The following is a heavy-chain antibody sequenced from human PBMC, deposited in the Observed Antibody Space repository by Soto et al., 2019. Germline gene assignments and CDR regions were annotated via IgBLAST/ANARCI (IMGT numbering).Heavy chain of an antibody. D-gene: IGHD3-22*01. J-gene: IGHJ4*02. CDR2: INHSGST. CDR3: ARRGYDSSGYYLDY. CDR1: GGSFSGYY. V-gene: IGHV4-34*01. Sequence: SETLSLTCAVYGGSFSGYYWSWIRQPPGKGLEWIGEINHSGSTNYNPSLKSRVTISVDTSKNQFSLKLSSVTAADTAVYYCARRGYDSSGYYLDYWGQGTLVTVPS.